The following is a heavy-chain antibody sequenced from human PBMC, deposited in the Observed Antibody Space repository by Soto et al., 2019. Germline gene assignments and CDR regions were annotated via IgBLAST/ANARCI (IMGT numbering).Heavy chain of an antibody. CDR1: GDSVTSNVW. Sequence: SETLSLTCAVSGDSVTSNVWWRWVRQPPGKGLEWIGEAYHNGLTDYNPSLKSRVTMSVDTSKNEFSLKLTSLTAADTAIYYCARDAAVPGESDRFDYWGQGTLVTVSS. CDR3: ARDAAVPGESDRFDY. V-gene: IGHV4-4*02. D-gene: IGHD6-19*01. J-gene: IGHJ4*02. CDR2: AYHNGLT.